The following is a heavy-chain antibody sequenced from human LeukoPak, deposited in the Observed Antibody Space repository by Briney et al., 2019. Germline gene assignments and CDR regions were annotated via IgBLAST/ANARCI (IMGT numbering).Heavy chain of an antibody. CDR2: ISGSAGTT. D-gene: IGHD5-12*01. CDR1: GFTSSSYA. V-gene: IGHV3-23*01. CDR3: AKDYVDALGTMLS. Sequence: PGGSLRLSCAASGFTSSSYAMSCVRQAPGEGLEWVSAISGSAGTTYYAGSVKARFTICRDNSKNTLYLQMNSLRAEDTAVYYCAKDYVDALGTMLSWGEGTLVTVSS. J-gene: IGHJ4*02.